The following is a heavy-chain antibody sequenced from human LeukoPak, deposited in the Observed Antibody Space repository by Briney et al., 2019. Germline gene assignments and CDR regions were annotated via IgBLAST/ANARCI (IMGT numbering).Heavy chain of an antibody. D-gene: IGHD6-19*01. Sequence: SETLSLTCAVSGYSISSGYYWGWIRQPPGKGLEWIGSIYHSGSTYYSPSLKSRVTISVDTSKNQFSLKLSSVTAADTAVYYCARFGGWQYYFDYWGQGTLVTVSS. V-gene: IGHV4-38-2*01. CDR3: ARFGGWQYYFDY. J-gene: IGHJ4*02. CDR1: GYSISSGYY. CDR2: IYHSGST.